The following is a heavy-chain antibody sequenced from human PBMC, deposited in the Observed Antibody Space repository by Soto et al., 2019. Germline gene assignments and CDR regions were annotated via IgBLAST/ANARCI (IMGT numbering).Heavy chain of an antibody. CDR2: IIPIFGTA. CDR3: ASVPRYFDWLGDDY. J-gene: IGHJ4*02. CDR1: GGTFSSYA. Sequence: QVQLVQSGAEVKKPGSSVKVSCKASGGTFSSYAISWVRQAPGQGLEWMGGIIPIFGTANYAQKFQGRVTITADKSTSTAYMELSSLRSEDMAVYYCASVPRYFDWLGDDYWGQGTLVTVSS. D-gene: IGHD3-9*01. V-gene: IGHV1-69*06.